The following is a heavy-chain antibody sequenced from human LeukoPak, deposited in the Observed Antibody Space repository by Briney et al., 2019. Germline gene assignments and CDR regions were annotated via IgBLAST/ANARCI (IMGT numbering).Heavy chain of an antibody. D-gene: IGHD5-18*01. J-gene: IGHJ4*02. Sequence: GSLRLSCAASGFTFNTYAMHWVRQAPGKGLEWVAVISFDGSNKYYADSVKGRFTISRDNSKNTMYMKMNSLRAEDTAVYYCARESGYSYGRFDYWGQGTLATVSS. CDR3: ARESGYSYGRFDY. CDR1: GFTFNTYA. CDR2: ISFDGSNK. V-gene: IGHV3-30*04.